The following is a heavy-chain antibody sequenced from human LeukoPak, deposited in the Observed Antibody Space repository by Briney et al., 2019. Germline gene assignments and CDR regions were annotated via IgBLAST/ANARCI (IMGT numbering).Heavy chain of an antibody. Sequence: PGGSLRLSCAASGFTFSSYAMSWVRQAPGKGLEWVSSISVSGNRTYYADSVKGRFTISRDNSKNTLFLQMNSLRAEDTAVYYCAKNLYCGGGSCYPSALGMDVWGQGTTVTVSS. V-gene: IGHV3-23*01. CDR3: AKNLYCGGGSCYPSALGMDV. D-gene: IGHD2-15*01. CDR2: ISVSGNRT. CDR1: GFTFSSYA. J-gene: IGHJ6*02.